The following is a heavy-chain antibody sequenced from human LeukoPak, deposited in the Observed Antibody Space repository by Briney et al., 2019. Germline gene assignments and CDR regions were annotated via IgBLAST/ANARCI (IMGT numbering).Heavy chain of an antibody. J-gene: IGHJ6*03. CDR3: ARGVRRFLEWVSMDV. D-gene: IGHD3-3*01. CDR2: ISNSSSTI. CDR1: GFTFSIYS. V-gene: IGHV3-48*01. Sequence: GGSLRLSCAASGFTFSIYSMNWVRQAPGKGLEWVSYISNSSSTIYYADSVKGRFTISRDNAKNSLYLQMNSLRVEDTAVYYCARGVRRFLEWVSMDVWGKGTTATVSS.